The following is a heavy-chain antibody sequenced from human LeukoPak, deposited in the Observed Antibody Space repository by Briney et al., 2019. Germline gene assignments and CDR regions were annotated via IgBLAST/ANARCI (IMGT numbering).Heavy chain of an antibody. Sequence: SGGSLRLSCAASGFIFSDYYMSWIRQAPAKGLEWVSYISSGGSTIYYADSVKGRFTISRDNAKNSLYLQMNSLRAEDTAVYYCARQRGDNMPRGFDYWGQGTLVTVSS. D-gene: IGHD2-2*01. J-gene: IGHJ4*02. V-gene: IGHV3-11*04. CDR2: ISSGGSTI. CDR3: ARQRGDNMPRGFDY. CDR1: GFIFSDYY.